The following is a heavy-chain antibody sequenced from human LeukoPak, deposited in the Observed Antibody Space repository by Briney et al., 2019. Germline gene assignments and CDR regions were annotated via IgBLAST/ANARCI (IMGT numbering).Heavy chain of an antibody. CDR1: GFTFSSYA. D-gene: IGHD1-26*01. CDR2: ISGSGGST. Sequence: GGSLRLSCAASGFTFSSYAMSWVRQAPGEGLEWVSAISGSGGSTYYADSVKGRFTISRDNSKNTLYLQMNSLRAEDTAVYYCAKDIGGSYYFYYFDYWGQGTLVTVSS. J-gene: IGHJ4*02. V-gene: IGHV3-23*01. CDR3: AKDIGGSYYFYYFDY.